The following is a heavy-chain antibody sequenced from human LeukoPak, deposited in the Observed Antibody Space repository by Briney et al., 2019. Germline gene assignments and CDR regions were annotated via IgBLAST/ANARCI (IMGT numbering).Heavy chain of an antibody. D-gene: IGHD3-22*01. J-gene: IGHJ4*02. CDR3: ATRVDSSGYYLDY. CDR1: GYTFTSYA. V-gene: IGHV1-3*01. Sequence: ASVKVSCKASGYTFTSYAMHWVRQAPGQRLEWMGWINAGNGNTKYSQKFQGRVTITRDTSASTAYMELSSLRSEDTAVYYCATRVDSSGYYLDYWGQGTLVTVSS. CDR2: INAGNGNT.